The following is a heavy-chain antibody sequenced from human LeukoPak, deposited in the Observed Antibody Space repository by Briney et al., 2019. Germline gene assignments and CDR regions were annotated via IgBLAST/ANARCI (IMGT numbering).Heavy chain of an antibody. Sequence: HAGGSLRLSCAASGFIFSNYAMSWVRQAPGKGLEWVSAIGGRDSGTYYADSVRGRFTVSRDDPKNTLYLQMNTPRAEDTAVYYCAKWGDYDILTGYYDPDYWGQGTLVTVSS. V-gene: IGHV3-23*01. D-gene: IGHD3-9*01. CDR2: IGGRDSGT. CDR3: AKWGDYDILTGYYDPDY. J-gene: IGHJ4*02. CDR1: GFIFSNYA.